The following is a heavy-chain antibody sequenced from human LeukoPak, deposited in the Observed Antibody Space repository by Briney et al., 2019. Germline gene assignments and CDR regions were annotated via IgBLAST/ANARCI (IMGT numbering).Heavy chain of an antibody. Sequence: PGGSLRLSCAASGFTFSSYAMSWVRQAPGKGLEWVSAISGSGGSTYYADSVKGRFTISRDNSKNTLYLQMNSLRAEDTAVYYCANNPPNIVVVPADTRYYYYMDVWGKGTTVTVSS. CDR1: GFTFSSYA. CDR2: ISGSGGST. V-gene: IGHV3-23*01. J-gene: IGHJ6*03. D-gene: IGHD2-2*01. CDR3: ANNPPNIVVVPADTRYYYYMDV.